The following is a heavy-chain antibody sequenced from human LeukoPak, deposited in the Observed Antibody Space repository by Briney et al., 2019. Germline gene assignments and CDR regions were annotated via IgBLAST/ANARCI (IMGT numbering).Heavy chain of an antibody. D-gene: IGHD2-2*02. CDR1: GGSISSYY. V-gene: IGHV4-59*01. CDR3: ARLYCSSTSCYIGGDGDY. Sequence: PSETLSLTCTVSGGSISSYYWSWIRQPPGKGLEWIGDIYYSGSTNYNPSLKSRVTISVDTSKNQFSLKLSSVIAADTAVYYCARLYCSSTSCYIGGDGDYWGQGTLVTVSS. J-gene: IGHJ4*02. CDR2: IYYSGST.